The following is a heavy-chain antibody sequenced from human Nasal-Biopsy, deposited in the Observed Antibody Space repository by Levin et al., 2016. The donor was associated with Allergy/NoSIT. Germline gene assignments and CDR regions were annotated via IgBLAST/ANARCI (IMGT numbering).Heavy chain of an antibody. CDR2: IHYSGST. Sequence: LRLSCTVSGGYISSGGYYWNWIRQLPGKGLEWIGYIHYSGSTNYNPSLKSRITMSVDTSKKQFSLKLSSVTVADTAVYYCARITGSSGYWFFDLWGRGTLVTVSS. V-gene: IGHV4-31*03. D-gene: IGHD6-13*01. CDR1: GGYISSGGYY. CDR3: ARITGSSGYWFFDL. J-gene: IGHJ2*01.